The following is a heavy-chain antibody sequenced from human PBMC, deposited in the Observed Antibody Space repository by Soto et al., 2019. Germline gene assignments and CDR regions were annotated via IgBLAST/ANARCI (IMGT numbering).Heavy chain of an antibody. D-gene: IGHD2-15*01. CDR2: ISGSGGTT. Sequence: GGSLRLSCAASGFTFSSYAMSWVRQAPGKGLEWVSAISGSGGTTFYADSVKGRFTISRDNSKNTLYLQMNSLRAEDTVVYYCACDVVVIAATGGDYWGQGTLVTVSS. J-gene: IGHJ4*02. CDR1: GFTFSSYA. CDR3: ACDVVVIAATGGDY. V-gene: IGHV3-23*01.